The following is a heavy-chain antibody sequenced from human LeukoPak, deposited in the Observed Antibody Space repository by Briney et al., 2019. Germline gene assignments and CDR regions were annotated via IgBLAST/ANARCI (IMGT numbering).Heavy chain of an antibody. CDR3: ARDAVDTANAV. D-gene: IGHD5-18*01. CDR2: ISYDGSNK. V-gene: IGHV3-30*03. J-gene: IGHJ6*02. Sequence: PGRSLRLSCAASGFTFRNYGMHWVRQAPGKGLEWVAVISYDGSNKYYADSVKGRFTISRDNAKNTLYLQMNSLRAEDTAVYYCARDAVDTANAVWGQGTTVTVSS. CDR1: GFTFRNYG.